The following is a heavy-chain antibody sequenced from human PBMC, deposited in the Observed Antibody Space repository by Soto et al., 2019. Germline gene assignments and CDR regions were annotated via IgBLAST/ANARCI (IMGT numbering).Heavy chain of an antibody. CDR3: AKVSSLYGDYVPSSGLDDF. CDR2: ITYIGGAT. CDR1: GFTFSSYA. J-gene: IGHJ4*02. D-gene: IGHD4-17*01. V-gene: IGHV3-23*01. Sequence: EAQLLESGGGFVQPGGSLRLSCAASGFTFSSYAMAWVRQAPGKGLEWVSGITYIGGATFYADSVKGRFTISRDNVRNTLYLQMNRLRVEATAVYYCAKVSSLYGDYVPSSGLDDFWGQGTLVTVSS.